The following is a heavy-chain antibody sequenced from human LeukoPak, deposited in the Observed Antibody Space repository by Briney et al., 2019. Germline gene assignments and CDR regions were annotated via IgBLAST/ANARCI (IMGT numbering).Heavy chain of an antibody. Sequence: ASVKVSCKASGYTFTSYAMHWVRQAPGQRLEWMGWINAGNGNTHYSQDFQGRVTFTRDTSASTAYMELSSLRSEDMAVYYCARASGDKKYAFDIWGQGTMVTVSS. D-gene: IGHD7-27*01. V-gene: IGHV1-3*03. CDR2: INAGNGNT. CDR1: GYTFTSYA. J-gene: IGHJ3*02. CDR3: ARASGDKKYAFDI.